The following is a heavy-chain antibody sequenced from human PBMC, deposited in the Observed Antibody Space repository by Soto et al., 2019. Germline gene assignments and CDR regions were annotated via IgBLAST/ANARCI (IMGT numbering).Heavy chain of an antibody. J-gene: IGHJ4*02. CDR3: ARVRWESRVMFDY. D-gene: IGHD1-26*01. CDR1: GGSINSGGYY. V-gene: IGHV4-31*01. Sequence: QVQLQESGPGLVKPSQTLSLICTVSGGSINSGGYYWSWIRQLPGKGLEWIGYISYSGSTYYNPSLKSKVTVSVDTSKIQFSLKLSPVTAANTAVYYCARVRWESRVMFDYWRQGTLITVSS. CDR2: ISYSGST.